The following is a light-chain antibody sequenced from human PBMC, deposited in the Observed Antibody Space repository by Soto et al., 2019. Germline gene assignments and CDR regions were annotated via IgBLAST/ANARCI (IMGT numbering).Light chain of an antibody. CDR1: QSVSSSY. Sequence: IVLTQSPGTLSLSPGERATLSCRASQSVSSSYLAWYQQKPGQAPRLLIYGAPSRATGIPDRFSGSGSGTDFTLTISSLEPEDFAVYYCQQRSNFWTFGQGTKVDIK. CDR3: QQRSNFWT. CDR2: GAP. J-gene: IGKJ1*01. V-gene: IGKV3D-20*02.